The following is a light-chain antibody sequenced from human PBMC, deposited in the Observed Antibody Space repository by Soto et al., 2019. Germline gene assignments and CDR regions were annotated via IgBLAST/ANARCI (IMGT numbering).Light chain of an antibody. CDR2: AAS. J-gene: IGKJ5*01. Sequence: DIQMTQSPSTLSASVGDRVTITCRASQGISSYLAWYQQKPGKVPSLLIHAASTLQSGVPSRFSGSASGTEFTLTISSLQPEDFATYYCQQLAGYPITFGQGTRLRL. CDR3: QQLAGYPIT. V-gene: IGKV1-9*01. CDR1: QGISSY.